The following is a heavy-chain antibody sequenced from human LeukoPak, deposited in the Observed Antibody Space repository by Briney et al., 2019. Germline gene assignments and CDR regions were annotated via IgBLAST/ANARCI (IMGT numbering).Heavy chain of an antibody. J-gene: IGHJ4*02. CDR2: IKQDGGEI. Sequence: GSLRLSCAASGFTFSSCWMSWVRQAPGKGLEWVANIKQDGGEIYYVDSVKSRFTISRDNTKNSLYLQMNSLRAEDTAVYYCARDKTHDYGDSYFEYWGQGTLVTVSS. CDR3: ARDKTHDYGDSYFEY. V-gene: IGHV3-7*03. CDR1: GFTFSSCW. D-gene: IGHD4-17*01.